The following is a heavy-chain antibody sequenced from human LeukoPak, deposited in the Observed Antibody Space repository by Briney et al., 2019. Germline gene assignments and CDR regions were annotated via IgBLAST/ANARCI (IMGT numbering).Heavy chain of an antibody. CDR2: ISGSGGST. V-gene: IGHV3-23*01. D-gene: IGHD3-22*01. CDR1: GFTFSSYG. CDR3: VKDHYYDSSGYWTTFDI. J-gene: IGHJ3*02. Sequence: GGSLRLSCAASGFTFSSYGMSWVRQAPGKGLEWVSAISGSGGSTYYADSVKGRFTISRDNSKNTLYLQMNSLRAEDTAVYYCVKDHYYDSSGYWTTFDIWGQGTMVTVSS.